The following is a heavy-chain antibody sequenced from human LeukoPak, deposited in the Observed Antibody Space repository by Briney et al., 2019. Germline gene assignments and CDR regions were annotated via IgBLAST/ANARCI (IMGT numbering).Heavy chain of an antibody. CDR3: AKTIRWIQLWSLDY. CDR1: GFTFSSYA. D-gene: IGHD5-18*01. Sequence: PGGSLRLPCAASGFTFSSYAMSWVRQAPGKGLEWVSAISGSGGSTYYADSVKGRFTISRDNSKNTLYLQMNSLRAEDTAVYYCAKTIRWIQLWSLDYWGQGTLVTVSS. CDR2: ISGSGGST. J-gene: IGHJ4*02. V-gene: IGHV3-23*01.